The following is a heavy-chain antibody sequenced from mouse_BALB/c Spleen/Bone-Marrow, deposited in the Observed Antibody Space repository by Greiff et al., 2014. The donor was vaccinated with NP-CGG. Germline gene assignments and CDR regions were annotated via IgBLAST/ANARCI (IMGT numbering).Heavy chain of an antibody. CDR2: IDPANGNT. CDR3: AVYDGYAMDY. CDR1: GFKIKDTY. J-gene: IGHJ4*01. D-gene: IGHD2-3*01. V-gene: IGHV14-3*02. Sequence: VQLQQSGAELVKPGASVKLSCKASGFKIKDTYMYWVKQRPEQGLEWIGKIDPANGNTKYDPKFQGKATITADTSSNTAYLQLSSLTSEDTAVYYCAVYDGYAMDYWGQGASVTVSS.